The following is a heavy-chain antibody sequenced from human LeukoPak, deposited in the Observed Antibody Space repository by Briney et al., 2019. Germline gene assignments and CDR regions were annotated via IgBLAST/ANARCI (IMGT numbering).Heavy chain of an antibody. CDR3: ARAKPTAEYYYYYYYMDV. Sequence: ASVKVSCKASGYTFTSYYMHWVRQAPGQGLEWMGIINPSGGSTSYAQKFQGRVTMTRDMSTSTVYMELSSLRSEDTAVYYCARAKPTAEYYYYYYYMDVWGKGTTVTISS. J-gene: IGHJ6*03. V-gene: IGHV1-46*01. CDR1: GYTFTSYY. D-gene: IGHD6-13*01. CDR2: INPSGGST.